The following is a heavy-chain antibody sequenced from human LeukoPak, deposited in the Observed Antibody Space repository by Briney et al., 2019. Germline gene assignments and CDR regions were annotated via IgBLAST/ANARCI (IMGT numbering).Heavy chain of an antibody. D-gene: IGHD6-19*01. V-gene: IGHV3-23*01. CDR3: AKGRTYSSGWYFIDDY. J-gene: IGHJ4*02. CDR2: ISGSGDNT. Sequence: ETLSLTCTVSGGSISSSSYYWGWIRQPPGKGLEWVSAISGSGDNTYYIDSVKGRFTISRDNSKNTLYLQMNSLRAEDTAVYYCAKGRTYSSGWYFIDDYWGQGTLVTVSS. CDR1: GGSISSSSYY.